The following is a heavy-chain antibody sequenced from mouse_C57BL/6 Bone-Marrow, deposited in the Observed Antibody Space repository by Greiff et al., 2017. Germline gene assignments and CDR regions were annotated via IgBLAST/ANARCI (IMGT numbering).Heavy chain of an antibody. CDR1: GYTFTSYW. V-gene: IGHV1-64*01. CDR2: IHPNSGST. Sequence: VKLQQPGAELVKPGASVKLSCKASGYTFTSYWMHWVKQRPGQGLEWIGMIHPNSGSTNYNEKFKSKATLTVDKSSSTAYMQLSSLTSEDTAVYYCARKGIWYFDVWGTGTTATVSS. J-gene: IGHJ1*03. CDR3: ARKGIWYFDV.